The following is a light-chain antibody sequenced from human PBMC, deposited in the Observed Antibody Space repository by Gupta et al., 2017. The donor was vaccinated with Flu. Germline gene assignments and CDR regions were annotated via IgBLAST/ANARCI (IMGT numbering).Light chain of an antibody. CDR1: SSDVGGYNY. CDR2: EVT. CDR3: ASYTTTTSVV. V-gene: IGLV2-14*01. Sequence: QSAPTQPASVAGSPGQAVTISCTGTSSDVGGYNYVSWYQQHPGKAPKLLIYEVTNRPSGVSDRFSGSKSGNTASLAVSGLQDEDEADYYCASYTTTTSVVFGGGTKLTVL. J-gene: IGLJ2*01.